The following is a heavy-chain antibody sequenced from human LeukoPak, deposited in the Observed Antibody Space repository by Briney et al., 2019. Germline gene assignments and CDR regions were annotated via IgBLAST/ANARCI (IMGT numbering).Heavy chain of an antibody. CDR1: GGSFSDYY. D-gene: IGHD2-2*03. CDR2: INHSGRT. Sequence: LETLSLTCAVYGGSFSDYYWTWIRQPPGKGLEWIGEINHSGRTNYNPSLKSRVISVDTSKIQFSLKLISVTTADTAVYYCTRAAGYRDSWGQGTLVTVSS. CDR3: TRAAGYRDS. J-gene: IGHJ4*02. V-gene: IGHV4-34*01.